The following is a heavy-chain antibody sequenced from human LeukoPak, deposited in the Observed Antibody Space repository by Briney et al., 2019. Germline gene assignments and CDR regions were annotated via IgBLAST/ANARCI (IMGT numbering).Heavy chain of an antibody. J-gene: IGHJ6*03. V-gene: IGHV4-59*01. CDR3: ARTTMVRGTYYMDV. D-gene: IGHD3-10*01. Sequence: SETLSLTCTVSGGSITNYYWSWIRQPPGKGLQWIGCIHYSGSTNYNPSLKSRVTISVDTSKNQFSLKLSSVTAADTAVYYCARTTMVRGTYYMDVWGKRTTVTISS. CDR1: GGSITNYY. CDR2: IHYSGST.